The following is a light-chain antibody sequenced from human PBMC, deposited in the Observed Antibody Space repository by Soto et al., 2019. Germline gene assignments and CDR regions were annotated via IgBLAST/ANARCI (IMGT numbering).Light chain of an antibody. CDR1: QGVTTN. CDR3: QQYNTWPLT. V-gene: IGKV3-15*01. J-gene: IGKJ4*01. Sequence: EIVMTQSPATLSVSPGERATLSCRASQGVTTNLAGYQQKPGQSPRLLIYGASTRATGIPARFSGSGSGTEFTLTISSLQCEDVAVYYCQQYNTWPLTFGGGTKVEIK. CDR2: GAS.